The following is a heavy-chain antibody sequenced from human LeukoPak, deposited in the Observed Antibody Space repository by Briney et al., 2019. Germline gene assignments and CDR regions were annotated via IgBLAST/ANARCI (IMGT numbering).Heavy chain of an antibody. J-gene: IGHJ6*03. CDR1: GFTFSSYA. CDR3: ASRYCSGGSCPYYYYYYMDV. CDR2: ISGSGGST. V-gene: IGHV3-23*01. Sequence: GGSLRLSCAASGFTFSSYAMSWVRQAPGKGLEWVSAISGSGGSTYYADSVKGRFTISRDNSKNTLYLQMNSLRAEDTAVYYCASRYCSGGSCPYYYYYYMDVWVKGTTVTVSS. D-gene: IGHD2-15*01.